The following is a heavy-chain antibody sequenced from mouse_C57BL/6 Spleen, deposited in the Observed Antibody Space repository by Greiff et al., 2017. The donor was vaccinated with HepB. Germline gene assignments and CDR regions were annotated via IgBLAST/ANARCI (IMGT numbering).Heavy chain of an antibody. J-gene: IGHJ1*03. D-gene: IGHD1-1*02. CDR2: INYDGSST. CDR3: ARGDMGYYGYFDV. CDR1: GFTFSDYY. V-gene: IGHV5-16*01. Sequence: EVHLVESEGGLVQPGRSMKLSCTASGFTFSDYYMAWVRQVPEKGLEWVANINYDGSSTYYLDSLKSRFIISRDNAKNILYLQMSSLKSEDTATYYCARGDMGYYGYFDVWGTGTTVTVSS.